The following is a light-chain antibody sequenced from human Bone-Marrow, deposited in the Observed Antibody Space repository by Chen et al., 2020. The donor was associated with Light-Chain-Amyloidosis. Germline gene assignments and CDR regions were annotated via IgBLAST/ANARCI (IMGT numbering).Light chain of an antibody. CDR3: QVWDRSSDRPV. CDR2: DDS. V-gene: IGLV3-21*02. CDR1: NIGSTS. J-gene: IGLJ3*02. Sequence: SYVLTQPSSVSVAPGQTATIACGGNNIGSTSVHGYQQTPGQAPLLVDYDDSDRPSGRPERVAGYNSGNTATLPISRVEAGDEADYYFQVWDRSSDRPVFGGGTKLTVL.